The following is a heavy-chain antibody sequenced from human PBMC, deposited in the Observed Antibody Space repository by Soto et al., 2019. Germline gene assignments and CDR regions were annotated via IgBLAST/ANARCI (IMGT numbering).Heavy chain of an antibody. Sequence: QVQLVQSGAEVMKPGAVVKVSCKASGYTFTSYGISWVRQAAGQGLEWMGWISAYNGNTNYAQKLQGRVTMTTDTSTSTAYMELRSLRSDDTAVYYCARTSIAAARTIIHSDDYWGQGTLVTVSS. CDR3: ARTSIAAARTIIHSDDY. CDR2: ISAYNGNT. CDR1: GYTFTSYG. J-gene: IGHJ4*02. D-gene: IGHD6-13*01. V-gene: IGHV1-18*01.